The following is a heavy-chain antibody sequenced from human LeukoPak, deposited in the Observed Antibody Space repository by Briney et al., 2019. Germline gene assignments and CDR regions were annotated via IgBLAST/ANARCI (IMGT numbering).Heavy chain of an antibody. CDR3: ARGNAVSRHH. J-gene: IGHJ4*02. CDR1: GGSISSGGYS. CDR2: IFYSGIT. Sequence: SETLSLTCAVSGGSISSGGYSWSWIRQPPGKGLEWIGYIFYSGITYYNPSLKRRVTISVDTSKNQFSLKRSSVTAADTAVYYCARGNAVSRHHGGQGTLVTVSS. V-gene: IGHV4-30-4*07. D-gene: IGHD1-14*01.